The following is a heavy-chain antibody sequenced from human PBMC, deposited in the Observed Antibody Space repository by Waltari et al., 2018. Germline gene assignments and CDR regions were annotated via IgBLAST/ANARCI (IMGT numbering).Heavy chain of an antibody. V-gene: IGHV4-4*07. CDR3: ARGRAWDYYDSSGPLVEGAFDI. J-gene: IGHJ3*02. CDR2: IYTSGST. D-gene: IGHD3-22*01. Sequence: QVQLQESGPGLVKPSETLSLTCTVSGGSISSYYWSWIRQPAGKGLEWIGRIYTSGSTNYNPSLKSRVTMSVDTSKNQFSLKLSSVTAADTAVYYCARGRAWDYYDSSGPLVEGAFDIWGQGTMVTVSS. CDR1: GGSISSYY.